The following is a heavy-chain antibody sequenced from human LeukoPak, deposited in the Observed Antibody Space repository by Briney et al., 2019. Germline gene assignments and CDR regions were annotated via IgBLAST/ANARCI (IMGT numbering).Heavy chain of an antibody. CDR1: GFTFSSYS. CDR3: ANSLNYYDSGSSYYYFDY. J-gene: IGHJ4*02. CDR2: ISGSGGST. V-gene: IGHV3-23*01. D-gene: IGHD3-10*01. Sequence: QAGGSLRLSCAASGFTFSSYSMSWVRQAPGKGLEWVSAISGSGGSTYYADSVKGRFTISRDNSKNTLYLQMNSLRAEDTAVYYCANSLNYYDSGSSYYYFDYWGQGTLVTVSS.